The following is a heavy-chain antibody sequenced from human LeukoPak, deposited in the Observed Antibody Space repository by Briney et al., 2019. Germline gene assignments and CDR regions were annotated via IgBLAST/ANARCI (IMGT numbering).Heavy chain of an antibody. CDR1: GYSFTAFY. CDR3: ARDGDYGTGSYYRGCIDS. CDR2: IHPRRGDT. Sequence: ASVKVSCKASGYSFTAFYIHWVRQAPGQGLEWMGWIHPRRGDTNYAQKFQGRVTMTRDTSINTAYLDLSSLRSDDTAVYYCARDGDYGTGSYYRGCIDSWGQGTPVTVSP. J-gene: IGHJ4*02. D-gene: IGHD3-10*01. V-gene: IGHV1-2*02.